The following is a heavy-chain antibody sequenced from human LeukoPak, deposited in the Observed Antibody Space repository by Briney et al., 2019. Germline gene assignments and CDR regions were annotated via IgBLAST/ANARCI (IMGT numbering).Heavy chain of an antibody. CDR3: AKDGGLWVSAHWGDS. J-gene: IGHJ4*02. CDR2: ITTSDGNT. CDR1: GFTFSSYT. D-gene: IGHD7-27*01. Sequence: GGSLRLSCAASGFTFSSYTMSWVRQAPGKGLERVSTITTSDGNTYYADSVKGRFTVSRDNSKNTLFLQMNSLRAEDTAVYYCAKDGGLWVSAHWGDSWGRGTLVTVSS. V-gene: IGHV3-23*01.